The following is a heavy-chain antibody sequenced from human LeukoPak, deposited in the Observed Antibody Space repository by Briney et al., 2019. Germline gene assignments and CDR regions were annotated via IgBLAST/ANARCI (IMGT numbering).Heavy chain of an antibody. V-gene: IGHV4-59*01. CDR2: IYYSGST. CDR3: ARGTYYYGSGSYYYYYYGMDV. Sequence: SEPLSLTCPVSGGSISSYYWSWIRPPPGKGLEWIGYIYYSGSTNYNPSLQSRVTISVDTSKNQFSLKLSSVTAAATAVYYCARGTYYYGSGSYYYYYYGMDVWGQGTTVTVSS. D-gene: IGHD3-10*01. CDR1: GGSISSYY. J-gene: IGHJ6*02.